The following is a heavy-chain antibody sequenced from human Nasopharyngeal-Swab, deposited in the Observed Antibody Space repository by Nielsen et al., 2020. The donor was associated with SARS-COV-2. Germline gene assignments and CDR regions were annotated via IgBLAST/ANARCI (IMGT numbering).Heavy chain of an antibody. CDR3: ARVEYGGYRRWGPPDY. CDR2: INPNSGGT. Sequence: WVRQAPGQGLEWMGRINPNSGGTNYAQKFQGRVTMTRDTSISTAYMELSRLRSDDTAVYYCARVEYGGYRRWGPPDYWGQGTLVTVSS. J-gene: IGHJ4*02. V-gene: IGHV1-2*06. D-gene: IGHD5-12*01.